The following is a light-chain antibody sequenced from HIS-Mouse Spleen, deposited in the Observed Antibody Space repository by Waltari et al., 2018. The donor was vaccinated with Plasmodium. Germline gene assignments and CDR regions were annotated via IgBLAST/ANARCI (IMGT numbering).Light chain of an antibody. CDR1: RGHSSYA. Sequence: QLVLTQSLFASASLGASVKLTCTLSRGHSSYAIACHQQQPETGPRYLMKLNSDGSHSKGDGIPDRFSGSSSGAERYLTISSLQSEDEADYYCQTWGTGMGVFGGGTKLTVL. CDR2: LNSDGSH. V-gene: IGLV4-69*01. CDR3: QTWGTGMGV. J-gene: IGLJ2*01.